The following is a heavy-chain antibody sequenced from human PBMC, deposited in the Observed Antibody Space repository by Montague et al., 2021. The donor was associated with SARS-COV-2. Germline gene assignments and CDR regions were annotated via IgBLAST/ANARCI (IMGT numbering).Heavy chain of an antibody. Sequence: SETLSLTCTVSGGSFSSSNYYWVWIRQPPGKGLEWIGSMYYSGNTYQNPSIKSRVTISIATSKNQFSLKLSSVTAADTAVYYCARGDIVLQGVTKGMDVWGQGTMVTVSS. J-gene: IGHJ6*02. D-gene: IGHD3-10*01. CDR3: ARGDIVLQGVTKGMDV. V-gene: IGHV4-39*07. CDR1: GGSFSSSNYY. CDR2: MYYSGNT.